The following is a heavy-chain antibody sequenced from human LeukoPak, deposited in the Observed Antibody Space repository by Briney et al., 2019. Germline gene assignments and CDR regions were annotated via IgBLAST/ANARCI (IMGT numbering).Heavy chain of an antibody. J-gene: IGHJ4*02. CDR1: GLTVRNNY. V-gene: IGHV3-66*01. D-gene: IGHD5-12*01. CDR3: ARDSREGYNWHLFFDY. CDR2: IYSGGDT. Sequence: PGGSLRLSCAASGLTVRNNYMSWVRQAPGKGLEWVSIIYSGGDTYYADSVKGRFTISRDNSKNILYFQMNSLRAEDTAIYHCARDSREGYNWHLFFDYWGQGTLVTVSS.